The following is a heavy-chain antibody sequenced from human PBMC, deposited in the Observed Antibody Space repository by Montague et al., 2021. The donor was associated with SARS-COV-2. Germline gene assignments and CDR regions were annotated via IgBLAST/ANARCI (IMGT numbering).Heavy chain of an antibody. CDR1: GFTFSSYG. D-gene: IGHD2-15*01. Sequence: SLRLSCAASGFTFSSYGMHWIRQAPAKGLEWVALIWYDGSNKYYADSVKGRFTISRDNSKNTLYLQMNSLRAEDTAVYYCAREFGHCSGGHCYSAWGQGTLVTVSS. CDR2: IWYDGSNK. J-gene: IGHJ5*02. CDR3: AREFGHCSGGHCYSA. V-gene: IGHV3-33*01.